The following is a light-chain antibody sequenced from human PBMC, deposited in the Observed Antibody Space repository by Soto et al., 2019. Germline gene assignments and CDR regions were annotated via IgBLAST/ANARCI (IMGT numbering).Light chain of an antibody. J-gene: IGKJ4*01. V-gene: IGKV3-15*01. CDR2: DAF. Sequence: EKVMTQSPATLSVSPGERATLSCRASQNVKSRLAWYQQKPGQAPRLLIYDAFTRATGIPARFSGSASGTEFTLTISSLQSEDYEVYYCQQYDEWPLTFGGGTKVEIK. CDR1: QNVKSR. CDR3: QQYDEWPLT.